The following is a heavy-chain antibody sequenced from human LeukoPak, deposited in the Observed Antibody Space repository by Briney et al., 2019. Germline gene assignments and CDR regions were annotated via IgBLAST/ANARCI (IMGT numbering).Heavy chain of an antibody. CDR3: AKDHGSMIVVVITPFDY. V-gene: IGHV3-23*01. J-gene: IGHJ4*02. D-gene: IGHD3-22*01. CDR1: GITFSSYA. CDR2: ISGSGGST. Sequence: RGSLRLSCAASGITFSSYAMSWVRQAPGKGLEWVSAISGSGGSTYYADSVKGRFTISRDNSKNTLYLQMNSLRAEDTAVYYCAKDHGSMIVVVITPFDYWGQGTLVTVSS.